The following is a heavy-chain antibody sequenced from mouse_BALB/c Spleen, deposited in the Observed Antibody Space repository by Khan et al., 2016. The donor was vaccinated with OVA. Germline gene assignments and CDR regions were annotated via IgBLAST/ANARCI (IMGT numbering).Heavy chain of an antibody. V-gene: IGHV2-3*01. CDR1: GFSLTSNG. J-gene: IGHJ2*01. CDR2: IWGDGSI. Sequence: VELVESGPGLVAPSQSLSITCTVSGFSLTSNGVSWVRQPPGKGLEWLGVIWGDGSINYHSVLKSRLSISKDNSKCQVFLKLNSLQTDDTATYYCAKLRVFYFDYWGQGTTLTVSS. CDR3: AKLRVFYFDY.